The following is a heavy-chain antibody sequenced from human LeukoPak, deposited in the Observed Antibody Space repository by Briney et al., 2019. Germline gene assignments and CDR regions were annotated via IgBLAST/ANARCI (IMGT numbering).Heavy chain of an antibody. Sequence: VKPSETLSLTCTVSGGSISSHYWSWIRQPAGKGLEWIGRIYTSGSTNYNPSLKSRVTMSVDTSKNQFSLKLSSVTAADTAVYYCARHNFKLLWFGSHFDYWGQGTLVTVSS. V-gene: IGHV4-4*07. D-gene: IGHD3-10*01. CDR2: IYTSGST. CDR3: ARHNFKLLWFGSHFDY. CDR1: GGSISSHY. J-gene: IGHJ4*02.